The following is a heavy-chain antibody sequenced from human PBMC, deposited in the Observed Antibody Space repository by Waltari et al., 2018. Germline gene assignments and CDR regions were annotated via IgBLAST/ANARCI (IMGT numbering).Heavy chain of an antibody. V-gene: IGHV4-38-2*01. J-gene: IGHJ4*02. CDR1: GYSISSGYY. CDR3: ARRHDGPTFLPYYYDSSGSQGFDY. Sequence: QVQLQESGPGLVKPSETLSLTCAVSGYSISSGYYWGWIRQPPGKGLEWIGSIYHSGSTYYNPSLKSRVTISVDTSKNQFSLKLSSVTAADTTVYYCARRHDGPTFLPYYYDSSGSQGFDYWGQGTLVTVSS. D-gene: IGHD3-22*01. CDR2: IYHSGST.